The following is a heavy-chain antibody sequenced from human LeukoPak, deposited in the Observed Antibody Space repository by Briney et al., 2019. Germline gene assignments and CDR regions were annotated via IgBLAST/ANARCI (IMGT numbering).Heavy chain of an antibody. D-gene: IGHD2-15*01. V-gene: IGHV3-21*01. CDR1: AFTFSSYS. Sequence: GGSLRLPCAASAFTFSSYSISWVRQAPGKGLDWVSSISSSSYIYYADSLNVRFTLSRDNAKNSLYLQMNSLRAEDTAVYYCARGNSCIGGSCSYYFDYWGQGTLVTVSS. CDR2: ISSSSYI. CDR3: ARGNSCIGGSCSYYFDY. J-gene: IGHJ4*02.